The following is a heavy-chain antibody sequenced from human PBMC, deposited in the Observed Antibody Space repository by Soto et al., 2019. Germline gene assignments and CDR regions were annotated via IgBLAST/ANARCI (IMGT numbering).Heavy chain of an antibody. CDR2: ISGGGSGA. D-gene: IGHD2-15*01. J-gene: IGHJ4*02. CDR3: AIDLWWYTH. Sequence: EVQLLESGGGLVQPGGSLRLSCTASGFTFSDHAMTWVRQAPGKGLEWLSGISGGGSGAYYADSVKGRFIASRANSNNTLFLQMDSLRVEDTAVYYCAIDLWWYTHWGQGTLVTVSS. CDR1: GFTFSDHA. V-gene: IGHV3-23*01.